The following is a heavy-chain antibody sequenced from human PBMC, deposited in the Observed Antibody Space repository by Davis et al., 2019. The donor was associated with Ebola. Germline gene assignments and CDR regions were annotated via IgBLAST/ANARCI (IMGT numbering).Heavy chain of an antibody. CDR1: GFTFSSYS. CDR2: ISDIGDRT. J-gene: IGHJ4*02. V-gene: IGHV3-23*01. Sequence: PGGSLRLSCADSGFTFSSYSMSWVRQAPGKGLEWVSAISDIGDRTYYADSVKGRFTIFRDNSKNIVYLQMNRLRAEDTAVYYCAREGHRGYHVDFDYWGQGTLVTVSS. D-gene: IGHD5-12*01. CDR3: AREGHRGYHVDFDY.